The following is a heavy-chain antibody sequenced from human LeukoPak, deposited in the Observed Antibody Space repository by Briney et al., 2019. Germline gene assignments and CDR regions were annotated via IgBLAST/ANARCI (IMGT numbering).Heavy chain of an antibody. Sequence: PSETLSLTCAVYGGSFSGYYWSWIRQPPGKGLEWIGEISHSGSTNYNPSLKSRVTISVDTSKNQFSLKLSSVTVAGTAVYYCARGWDRSGWYEVFDYWGQGTLVTVSS. CDR1: GGSFSGYY. V-gene: IGHV4-34*01. J-gene: IGHJ4*02. CDR2: ISHSGST. CDR3: ARGWDRSGWYEVFDY. D-gene: IGHD6-13*01.